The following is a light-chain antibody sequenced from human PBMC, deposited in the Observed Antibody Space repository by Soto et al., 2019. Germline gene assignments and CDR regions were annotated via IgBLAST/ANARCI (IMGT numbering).Light chain of an antibody. V-gene: IGKV3-15*01. Sequence: EIVMPHSPATLSVSPCGRDTLSLRASQSISDTLAWYQQKPGQALSLLIYGASRRATGFPDRFSGSGSGTDFTLTISSLQSEDFAVYYCQQHGSSPPVNFGRGTKVDIK. CDR1: QSISDT. CDR2: GAS. J-gene: IGKJ4*01. CDR3: QQHGSSPPVN.